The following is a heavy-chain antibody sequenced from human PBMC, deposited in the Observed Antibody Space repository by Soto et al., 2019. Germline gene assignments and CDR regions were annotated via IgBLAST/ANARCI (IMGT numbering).Heavy chain of an antibody. CDR2: ISSSSSYI. CDR1: GFTFSSYS. V-gene: IGHV3-21*01. J-gene: IGHJ4*02. Sequence: PGGSLRLSCAASGFTFSSYSMNWVRQAPGKGLEWVSSISSSSSYIYYADSVKGRFTISRDNAKNSLYLQMNSLRAEDTAVYYCARDISGRRYDFWSGYRDYWGQGTLVTVSS. D-gene: IGHD3-3*01. CDR3: ARDISGRRYDFWSGYRDY.